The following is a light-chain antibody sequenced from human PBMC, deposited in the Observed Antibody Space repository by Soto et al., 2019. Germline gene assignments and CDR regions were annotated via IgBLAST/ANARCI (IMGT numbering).Light chain of an antibody. CDR1: QSVSSN. J-gene: IGKJ1*01. V-gene: IGKV3-15*01. Sequence: EIVMTQSLATLSVSPGERATLSCRASQSVSSNLAWYQQKPGQAPRLLIYGASTRATGIPARFSGSGSGTEFTLTISSLLSEDFAVYYCQQYNNWPPWTFGQGTKVEIK. CDR2: GAS. CDR3: QQYNNWPPWT.